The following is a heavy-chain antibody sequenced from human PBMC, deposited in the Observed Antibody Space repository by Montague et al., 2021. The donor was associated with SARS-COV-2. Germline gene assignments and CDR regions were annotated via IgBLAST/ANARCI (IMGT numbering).Heavy chain of an antibody. Sequence: SETLSLTCTVSGGYISSSNYYWIWIRQPPGQELVWIVNNSYSSNNYSNPSLRSRVTISIDTSKNQFALKLITVTAADTAVYYCARHGYIAAAYYYYGMDVWGQGTTVTVSS. V-gene: IGHV4-39*01. CDR2: NSYSSNN. CDR1: GGYISSSNYY. D-gene: IGHD6-13*01. J-gene: IGHJ6*02. CDR3: ARHGYIAAAYYYYGMDV.